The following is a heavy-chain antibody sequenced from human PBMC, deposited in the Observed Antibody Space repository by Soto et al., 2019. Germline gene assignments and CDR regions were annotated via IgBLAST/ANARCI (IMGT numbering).Heavy chain of an antibody. CDR2: ISGSGGST. CDR3: AKDLSIAVAGIWGAEYFQH. Sequence: GGSLRLSCAASGFTFSSHAMSCVRQAPGKGLEWVSAISGSGGSTYYADSVKGRFTISRDNSKNTLYLQMNSLRAEDTAVYYCAKDLSIAVAGIWGAEYFQHWGQGTLVTVLL. CDR1: GFTFSSHA. J-gene: IGHJ1*01. V-gene: IGHV3-23*01. D-gene: IGHD6-19*01.